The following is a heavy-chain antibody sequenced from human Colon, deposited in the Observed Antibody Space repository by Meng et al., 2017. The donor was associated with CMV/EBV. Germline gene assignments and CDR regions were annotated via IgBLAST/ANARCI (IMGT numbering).Heavy chain of an antibody. D-gene: IGHD2-21*01. Sequence: ASVKVSCKASGYTFIGQYIHWIRQAPGQGLEWMGWINPNSGYTVYGEKFQGRVTMTRDTSISTAYMELSRLRSDDTAVYYCARWSADYCGGDCYFGRWFDPWGQGTLVTVSS. V-gene: IGHV1-2*02. CDR1: GYTFIGQY. CDR3: ARWSADYCGGDCYFGRWFDP. CDR2: INPNSGYT. J-gene: IGHJ5*02.